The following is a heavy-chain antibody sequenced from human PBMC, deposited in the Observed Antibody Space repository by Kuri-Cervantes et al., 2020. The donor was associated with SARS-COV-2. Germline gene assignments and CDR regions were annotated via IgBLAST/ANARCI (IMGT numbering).Heavy chain of an antibody. Sequence: GSLRLSCTVSGASISRYYWSWIRQSPGKGLEWLGYISYSGTNNYNPSLKSRVTISVDTYQNQFSLKLSSVTAADTAVYYCARFSVVTARFDYWGQGTLVTVSS. CDR1: GASISRYY. CDR2: ISYSGTN. D-gene: IGHD4-23*01. CDR3: ARFSVVTARFDY. J-gene: IGHJ4*02. V-gene: IGHV4-59*01.